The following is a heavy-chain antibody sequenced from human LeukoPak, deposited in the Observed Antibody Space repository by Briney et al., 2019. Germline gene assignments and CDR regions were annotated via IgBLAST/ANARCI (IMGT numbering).Heavy chain of an antibody. Sequence: GGSLRLSCAASGFTFSSYWMSWVRQAPGEGLEWGANIDNAGSDEYYVDSVEGRFTVSRDNAKNSLYLRMNSLRAEDTAVYYCARERRLQPHYWGQGILVPVSS. J-gene: IGHJ4*02. V-gene: IGHV3-7*01. CDR2: IDNAGSDE. CDR3: ARERRLQPHY. D-gene: IGHD5-24*01. CDR1: GFTFSSYW.